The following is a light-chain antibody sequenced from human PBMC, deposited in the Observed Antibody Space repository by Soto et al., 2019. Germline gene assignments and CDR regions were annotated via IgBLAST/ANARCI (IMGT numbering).Light chain of an antibody. CDR3: QQSYSTPPEYT. J-gene: IGKJ2*01. CDR1: QSISTY. CDR2: AAS. V-gene: IGKV1-39*01. Sequence: DIQMTQSPSSLSASVGDRVTITCRAGQSISTYLNWYQQKPGEAPNLLIYAASNLQSGVPSRFSGSGSGTHFTLTIDSLQPGDSETYFCQQSYSTPPEYTFGQGTKLEIK.